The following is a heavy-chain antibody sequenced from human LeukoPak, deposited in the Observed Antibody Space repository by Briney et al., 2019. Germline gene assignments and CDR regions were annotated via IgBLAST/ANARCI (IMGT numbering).Heavy chain of an antibody. CDR3: ARDDWYSSSCDY. J-gene: IGHJ4*02. D-gene: IGHD6-13*01. V-gene: IGHV1-2*02. Sequence: ASVKVSCKASGYTFTGYYMHWVRQAPGQGLEWMGWINPNSGGTNYAQKFQGRVTMTRDTSISTAYMELSRLRSDDTAVYYCARDDWYSSSCDYWGQGTLVTVSS. CDR1: GYTFTGYY. CDR2: INPNSGGT.